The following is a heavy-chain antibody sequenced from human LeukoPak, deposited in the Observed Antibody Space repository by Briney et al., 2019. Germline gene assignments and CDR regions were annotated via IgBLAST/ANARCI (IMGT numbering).Heavy chain of an antibody. V-gene: IGHV1-46*01. CDR3: ARRVVVPSASYYLDF. Sequence: ASVKVSCKTSGYTFINHYIYWVRQAPGQGLEWMGMINPSGGSTAYGQKFQGRVNVTRDTSTATVDMELSSLTTEDTAMYYCARRVVVPSASYYLDFWGQGSLVTVSS. D-gene: IGHD2-15*01. CDR2: INPSGGST. J-gene: IGHJ4*02. CDR1: GYTFINHY.